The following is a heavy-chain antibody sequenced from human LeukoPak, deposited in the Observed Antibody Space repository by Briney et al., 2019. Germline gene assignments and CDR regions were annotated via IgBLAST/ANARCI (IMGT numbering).Heavy chain of an antibody. CDR3: ARSPRGAAGRMDV. V-gene: IGHV4-30-2*01. Sequence: SQTLSLTCTVPGGSISSGGYYWSWIRQPPGKGLEWIGYIYHSGSTYYNPSLKSRVTISVDTSKNQFSLKLSSVTAADTAVYYCARSPRGAAGRMDVWGQGTTVTVSS. CDR2: IYHSGST. J-gene: IGHJ6*02. CDR1: GGSISSGGYY. D-gene: IGHD6-13*01.